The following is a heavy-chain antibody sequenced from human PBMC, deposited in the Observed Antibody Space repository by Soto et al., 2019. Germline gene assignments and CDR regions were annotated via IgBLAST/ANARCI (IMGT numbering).Heavy chain of an antibody. Sequence: ASVKVSCKASGYTFTSYDMHWVSQAPGQRLEWMGRINVINGNAYYSQRFQGRATFTRDTSASTSYMELSSLISGDTAVCHCVVIRGWCAFHYWGHGTVFTVSS. CDR3: VVIRGWCAFHY. CDR2: INVINGNA. V-gene: IGHV1-3*01. D-gene: IGHD6-19*01. J-gene: IGHJ4*01. CDR1: GYTFTSYD.